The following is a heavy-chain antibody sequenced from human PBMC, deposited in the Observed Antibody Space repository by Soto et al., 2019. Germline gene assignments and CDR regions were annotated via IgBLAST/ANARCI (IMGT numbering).Heavy chain of an antibody. J-gene: IGHJ4*02. Sequence: EVQLVESGGGLVEPGGSLRLSCAVSGFTFSTFAMNWVRQAPGNGLQLVSSISSGATYRYYADSVKGRFTISSDNTENSLFLQMNSLRVEDTGVYYCATQECTSGKCPFGYWGQGILVTVSS. V-gene: IGHV3-21*01. CDR2: ISSGATYR. CDR3: ATQECTSGKCPFGY. D-gene: IGHD2-8*01. CDR1: GFTFSTFA.